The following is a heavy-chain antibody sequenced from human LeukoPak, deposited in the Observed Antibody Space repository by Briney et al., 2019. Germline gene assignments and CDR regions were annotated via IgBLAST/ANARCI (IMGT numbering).Heavy chain of an antibody. J-gene: IGHJ4*02. CDR1: GFTVSSNY. CDR2: IYSGGST. CDR3: ARGGYGDPYYFDY. Sequence: PGGSLRLSCAASGFTVSSNYMSWVRQAPGKGLEWVSVIYSGGSTYYADSVKGRFTISRDNSKNTLYLQMNSLRAEDTAVYYCARGGYGDPYYFDYWGQRTLVTVSS. D-gene: IGHD4-17*01. V-gene: IGHV3-53*01.